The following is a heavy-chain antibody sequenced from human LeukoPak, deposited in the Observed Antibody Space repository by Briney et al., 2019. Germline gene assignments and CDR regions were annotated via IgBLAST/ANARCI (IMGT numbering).Heavy chain of an antibody. V-gene: IGHV4-34*01. Sequence: KPSETLSLTCAVYGGSFSGYYWSWIRQPPGKGLEWIGEINHSGSTNYNPSLKSRVTISVGTSKNQFSLKLSSVTAADTAVYYCASIRPSTIYGVAPPNYYYYYMDVWGKGTTVTVSS. CDR1: GGSFSGYY. D-gene: IGHD3-3*01. J-gene: IGHJ6*03. CDR3: ASIRPSTIYGVAPPNYYYYYMDV. CDR2: INHSGST.